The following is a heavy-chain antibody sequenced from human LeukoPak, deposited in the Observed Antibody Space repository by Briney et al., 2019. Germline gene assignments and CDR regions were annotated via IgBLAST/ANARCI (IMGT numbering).Heavy chain of an antibody. D-gene: IGHD3-9*01. CDR1: GFTFSSYW. V-gene: IGHV3-23*01. CDR3: AKDMRFDWTPYYFDY. CDR2: ISGSGGST. Sequence: GGSLRLSCAASGFTFSSYWMNWARQAPGKGLEWVSAISGSGGSTYYADSVKGRFTISRDNSKNTLYLQMNSLRAEDTAVYYCAKDMRFDWTPYYFDYWGQGTLVTVSS. J-gene: IGHJ4*02.